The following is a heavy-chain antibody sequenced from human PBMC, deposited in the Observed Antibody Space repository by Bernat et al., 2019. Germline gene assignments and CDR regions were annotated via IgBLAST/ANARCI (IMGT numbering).Heavy chain of an antibody. Sequence: QVQLVESGGGVVQPGRSLRLSCAASGFTFSSYGMHCVRQAPGKGLEWVAGISYDGSNKYYADSVKGRFTISRDNSKNTLYLQMNSLRAEDTAVYYCAKCFGGTMIVLIDDWGQGTMVTVSA. CDR3: AKCFGGTMIVLIDD. CDR1: GFTFSSYG. D-gene: IGHD3-22*01. V-gene: IGHV3-30*18. J-gene: IGHJ4*02. CDR2: ISYDGSNK.